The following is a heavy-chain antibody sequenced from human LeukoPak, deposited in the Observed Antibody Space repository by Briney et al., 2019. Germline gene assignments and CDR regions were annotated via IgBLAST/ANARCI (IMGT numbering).Heavy chain of an antibody. J-gene: IGHJ4*02. CDR3: ARGSREMATIFDY. Sequence: SETLSLTCSVSGDSISSYYWDWIRQPAGKGLEWIGRIYTSGNTNYSPSLKSRVTMSVDTSKNQFSLKLSSETAADTAVYYCARGSREMATIFDYWGQGTLVTVSS. V-gene: IGHV4-4*07. D-gene: IGHD5-24*01. CDR1: GDSISSYY. CDR2: IYTSGNT.